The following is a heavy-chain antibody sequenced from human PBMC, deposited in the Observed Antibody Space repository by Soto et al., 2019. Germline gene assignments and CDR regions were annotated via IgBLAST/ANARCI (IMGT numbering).Heavy chain of an antibody. CDR2: ISYDGSNK. D-gene: IGHD2-15*01. Sequence: PGGSLRLSCAASGFTFSSYGMHWVRQAPGKGLEWVAVISYDGSNKYYADSVKGRFTISRDNSKNTLYLQMNSLRAEDTAVYYCAKGCSGGSCSFDYWGQGTLVTVSS. CDR1: GFTFSSYG. V-gene: IGHV3-30*18. CDR3: AKGCSGGSCSFDY. J-gene: IGHJ4*02.